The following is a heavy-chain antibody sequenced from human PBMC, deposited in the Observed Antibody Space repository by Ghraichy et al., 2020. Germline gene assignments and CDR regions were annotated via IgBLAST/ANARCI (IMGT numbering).Heavy chain of an antibody. J-gene: IGHJ6*03. CDR2: IYYSGST. D-gene: IGHD4/OR15-4a*01. V-gene: IGHV4-59*01. CDR3: AREEHLRFYYYMDV. CDR1: GGSISYYY. Sequence: SQTLSLTCTVSGGSISYYYWSWIRQPPGKGLEWIGYIYYSGSTNYNPSLKSRVTISVDTSKNQFSLKLSSVTAADTAVYYCAREEHLRFYYYMDVWGKGTTVTVSS.